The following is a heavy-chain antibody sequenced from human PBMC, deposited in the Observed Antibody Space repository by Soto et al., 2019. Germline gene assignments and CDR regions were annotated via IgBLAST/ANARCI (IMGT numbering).Heavy chain of an antibody. CDR2: INVYNGNT. CDR1: GYTFTSNS. Sequence: ASVKVSCKASGYTFTSNSIGWVRQAPGQGLEWMGWINVYNGNTKYAQQLQGRVTLTTDTSTSTAYMDLRSLRSDDTAVYYCARMWYYDSSGYRYFDYWGQGTLVTVSS. J-gene: IGHJ4*02. D-gene: IGHD3-22*01. CDR3: ARMWYYDSSGYRYFDY. V-gene: IGHV1-18*04.